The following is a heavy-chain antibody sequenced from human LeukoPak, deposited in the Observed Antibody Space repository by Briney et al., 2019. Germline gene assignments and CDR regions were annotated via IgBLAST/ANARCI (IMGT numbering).Heavy chain of an antibody. CDR2: IRYDGSNK. D-gene: IGHD6-19*01. V-gene: IGHV3-30*02. Sequence: PGGSLRLSCAASGFTFSSYGMHWVRQAPGKGLEWVAFIRYDGSNKYYADSVKGRFTISRDNSKNTLYLQMNGLRAEDTAVYYCVHGSGWYFGLHFDYWGQGTLVTVSS. J-gene: IGHJ4*02. CDR3: VHGSGWYFGLHFDY. CDR1: GFTFSSYG.